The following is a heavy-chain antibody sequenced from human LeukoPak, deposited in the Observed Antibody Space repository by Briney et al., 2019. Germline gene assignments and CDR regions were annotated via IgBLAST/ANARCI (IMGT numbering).Heavy chain of an antibody. CDR2: IKQDGSEK. CDR3: ARERYFDWLYMDDAFDI. CDR1: GFTFSSYW. J-gene: IGHJ3*02. V-gene: IGHV3-7*01. Sequence: GGSLRLSCAASGFTFSSYWMSWVRQAPGKGLEWVANIKQDGSEKYYVDSVKGRFTISRDNAKNSLYLQMNSLRAEDTAVYYCARERYFDWLYMDDAFDIWGPGTMVTVSS. D-gene: IGHD3-9*01.